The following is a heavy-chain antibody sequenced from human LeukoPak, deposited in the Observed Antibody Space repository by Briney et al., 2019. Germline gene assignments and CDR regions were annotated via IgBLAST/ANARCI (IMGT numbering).Heavy chain of an antibody. CDR1: GYSIGIGYY. J-gene: IGHJ4*02. Sequence: PSETLSLTCTVSGYSIGIGYYWSWIRQPPGKGLEWIGYIYYSGSTNYNPSLKSRVTISVDTSKNQFSLKLSSVTAADTAVYYCARGKQRYDYWGQGTLVTVSS. D-gene: IGHD6-25*01. CDR3: ARGKQRYDY. CDR2: IYYSGST. V-gene: IGHV4-59*01.